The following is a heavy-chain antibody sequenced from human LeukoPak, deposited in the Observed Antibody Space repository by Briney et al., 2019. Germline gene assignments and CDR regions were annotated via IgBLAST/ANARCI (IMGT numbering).Heavy chain of an antibody. CDR3: ARGHRDYDILTGYYYNY. Sequence: SETLSLTCAVYGGSFSGYYWSWIRQPPGKGLEWIGEINHSGSTNYNPSLKSRVTISGDTSKNQFSLKLSSVTAADTAVCYCARGHRDYDILTGYYYNYWGQGTLVTVSS. CDR1: GGSFSGYY. CDR2: INHSGST. D-gene: IGHD3-9*01. V-gene: IGHV4-34*01. J-gene: IGHJ4*02.